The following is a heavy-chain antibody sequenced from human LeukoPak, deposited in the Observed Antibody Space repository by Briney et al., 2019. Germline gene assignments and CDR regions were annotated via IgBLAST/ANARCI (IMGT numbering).Heavy chain of an antibody. D-gene: IGHD3-16*01. Sequence: GASVTVSCKASGYTFTGYYMHWVRQAPGQGLEWMGWISAYNGNTNYAQKLQGRVTMTTDTSTSTAYIELRSLRSDDTAVYYCARDPGERGYFDYWGQGTLVTVSS. V-gene: IGHV1-18*04. J-gene: IGHJ4*02. CDR1: GYTFTGYY. CDR2: ISAYNGNT. CDR3: ARDPGERGYFDY.